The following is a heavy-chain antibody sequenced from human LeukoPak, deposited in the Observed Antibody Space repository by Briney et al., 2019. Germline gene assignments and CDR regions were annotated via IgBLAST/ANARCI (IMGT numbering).Heavy chain of an antibody. J-gene: IGHJ4*02. D-gene: IGHD3-22*01. CDR1: AGSISSYY. Sequence: PAETLSLTCTDSAGSISSYYWSWIRHPPGRGLEWSGYIYYSGGTNYNPSPKSRVPITVYTSKNNITLNLRSVTAADTAVYYCACGSPNSSGGPQLDYWGQGTLVPVFS. CDR2: IYYSGGT. V-gene: IGHV4-59*01. CDR3: ACGSPNSSGGPQLDY.